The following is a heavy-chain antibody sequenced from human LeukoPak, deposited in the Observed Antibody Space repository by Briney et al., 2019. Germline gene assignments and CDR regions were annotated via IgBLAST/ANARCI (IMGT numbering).Heavy chain of an antibody. CDR1: GLSFSNAW. V-gene: IGHV3-21*01. J-gene: IGHJ4*02. CDR2: ISSSSSYI. CDR3: ARAMGELLVDY. D-gene: IGHD1-26*01. Sequence: PGGSLRLSCAASGLSFSNAWMNWVRQAPGKGLEWVSSISSSSSYIYYADSVKGRFTISRDNAKNSLYLQMNSLRAEDTAVYYCARAMGELLVDYWGQGTLVTVSS.